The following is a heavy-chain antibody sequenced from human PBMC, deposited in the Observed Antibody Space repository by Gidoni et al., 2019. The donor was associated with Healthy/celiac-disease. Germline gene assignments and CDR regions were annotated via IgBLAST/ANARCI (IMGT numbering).Heavy chain of an antibody. CDR3: AKGTWGPFYGDSIFDY. CDR1: GFTFSSSA. V-gene: IGHV3-23*04. J-gene: IGHJ4*02. D-gene: IGHD4-17*01. CDR2: IGGSGGST. Sequence: EVQLVESGGGLVQPGGSLRLSCAASGFTFSSSARSWVRQAPGKGLGWVSAIGGSGGSTYYADSVKGRFTISRDNSKNTLYLQMNSLRAEDTAVYYCAKGTWGPFYGDSIFDYWGQGTLVTVSS.